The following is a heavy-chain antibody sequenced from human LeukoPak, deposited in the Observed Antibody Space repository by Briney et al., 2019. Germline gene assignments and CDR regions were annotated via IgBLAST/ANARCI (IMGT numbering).Heavy chain of an antibody. CDR1: GGSISSSSYY. D-gene: IGHD6-19*01. V-gene: IGHV4-39*07. Sequence: SETLSLTCTVSGGSISSSSYYWGWIRQPPGKGLEWIGEINHSGSTNYNPSLKSRVTISVDTSKNQFSLKLSSVTAADTAVYYCARSTVAQGAFDIWGQGTMVTVSS. J-gene: IGHJ3*02. CDR3: ARSTVAQGAFDI. CDR2: INHSGST.